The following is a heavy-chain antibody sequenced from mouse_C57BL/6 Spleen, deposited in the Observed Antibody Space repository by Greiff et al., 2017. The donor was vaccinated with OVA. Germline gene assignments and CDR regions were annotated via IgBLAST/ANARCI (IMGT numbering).Heavy chain of an antibody. V-gene: IGHV3-6*01. D-gene: IGHD1-1*02. J-gene: IGHJ1*03. CDR3: ASYGTPRDWYFDV. Sequence: EVKLVESGPGLVKPSQSLSLTCSVTGYSITSGYYWNWIRQFPGNKLEWMGYISYDGSNNYNPSLKNRISITRDTSKNQFFLKLNSVTTEDTATYYCASYGTPRDWYFDVWGTGTTVTVSS. CDR1: GYSITSGYY. CDR2: ISYDGSN.